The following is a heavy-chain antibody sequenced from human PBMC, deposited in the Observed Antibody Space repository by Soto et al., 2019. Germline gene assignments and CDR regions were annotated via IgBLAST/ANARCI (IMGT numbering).Heavy chain of an antibody. J-gene: IGHJ4*02. CDR3: ARDDGYYRLYDY. CDR1: GGSISSGDYF. CDR2: IYCTGST. Sequence: QVRLQESGPGLVKPSQTLSLTCTVSGGSISSGDYFWSWVRQPPGKGLEWIGYIYCTGSTSYNPSLKSRITMSVDTSKNQFSLKVSSVTAADTAVYFCARDDGYYRLYDYWGQGTLVTVSS. D-gene: IGHD3-3*01. V-gene: IGHV4-30-4*01.